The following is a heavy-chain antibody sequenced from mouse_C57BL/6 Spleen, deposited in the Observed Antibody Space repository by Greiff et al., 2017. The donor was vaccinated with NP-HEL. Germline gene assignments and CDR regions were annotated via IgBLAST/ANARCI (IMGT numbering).Heavy chain of an antibody. D-gene: IGHD1-1*01. J-gene: IGHJ4*01. CDR2: IYPGDGDT. CDR1: GYAFSSSW. V-gene: IGHV1-82*01. Sequence: VQLQQSGPELVKPGASVKISCKASGYAFSSSWMNWVKQRPGKGLEWIGRIYPGDGDTNYNGKLKGKATLTADKSSSTAYMQLSSLTSEDSAVYFCARDVTTVVPYAMDYWGQGTSVTVSS. CDR3: ARDVTTVVPYAMDY.